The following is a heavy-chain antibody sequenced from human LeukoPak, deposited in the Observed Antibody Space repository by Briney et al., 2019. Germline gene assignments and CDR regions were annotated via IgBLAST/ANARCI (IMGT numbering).Heavy chain of an antibody. D-gene: IGHD4-11*01. Sequence: GGSLRLSCASSGFTFSNYAMSWVRQAPGKGLEWVSAISASGASSYYADSVKGRFTISRDNSKNTLYLQMNSLRAEDTAVYYCAKSSDYRTFDPWGLGTLVTVSS. CDR3: AKSSDYRTFDP. V-gene: IGHV3-23*01. J-gene: IGHJ5*02. CDR2: ISASGASS. CDR1: GFTFSNYA.